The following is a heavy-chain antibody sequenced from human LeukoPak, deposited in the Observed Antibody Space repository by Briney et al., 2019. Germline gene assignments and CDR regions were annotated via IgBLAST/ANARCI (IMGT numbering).Heavy chain of an antibody. Sequence: SETLSLTCAVYGGSFSGYYWSWIRQPPGKGLEWIGEIIHSGSTNYNPSLKSRVTISVDTSKNQFSLKLSSVTAADTAVYYCARSVETGYCSSTSCSTFDYWGQGTLVTVSS. J-gene: IGHJ4*02. D-gene: IGHD2-2*01. CDR1: GGSFSGYY. V-gene: IGHV4-34*12. CDR2: IIHSGST. CDR3: ARSVETGYCSSTSCSTFDY.